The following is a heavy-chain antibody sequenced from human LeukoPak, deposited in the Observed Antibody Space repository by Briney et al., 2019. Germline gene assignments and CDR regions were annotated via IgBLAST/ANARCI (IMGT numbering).Heavy chain of an antibody. CDR2: INHSGST. CDR3: ARGGLDEGWFDP. J-gene: IGHJ5*02. Sequence: KSSETLSLTCAVYGGSFSGYYWSWIRQPPGKGLEWIGEINHSGSTNYNPSLKSRVTISVDTSKNQFSLKLSSVTAADTAVYYCARGGLDEGWFDPWGQGTLVTVSS. D-gene: IGHD6-19*01. CDR1: GGSFSGYY. V-gene: IGHV4-34*01.